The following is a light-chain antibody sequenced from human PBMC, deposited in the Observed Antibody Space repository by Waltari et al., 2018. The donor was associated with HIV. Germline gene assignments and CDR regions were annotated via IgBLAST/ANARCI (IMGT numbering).Light chain of an antibody. J-gene: IGLJ2*01. CDR2: GNS. V-gene: IGLV1-40*01. Sequence: QSVLTQPPSVSGAPGQRVTISCTGSSANTGAGYDVHWSQHLPGTAPKRLIYGNSNRPSGVPDRFSGSKSGTSASLAITGLQAEDEADYYCQSYDSSLSGGDVVFGGGTKLTVL. CDR1: SANTGAGYD. CDR3: QSYDSSLSGGDVV.